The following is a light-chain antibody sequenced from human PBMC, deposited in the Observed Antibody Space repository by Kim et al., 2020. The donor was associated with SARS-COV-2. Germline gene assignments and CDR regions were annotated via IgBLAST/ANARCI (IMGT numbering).Light chain of an antibody. J-gene: IGKJ1*01. Sequence: DIQMTQSPSSLSASVGDRVTITCRASQGIGNDLGWYQQKPGKAPKRLIYAASSLQSGVPSKFSGSGSGTDFTLTISSLQPEDFATYYCLQYNSYPQTFGQGTKVDIK. CDR2: AAS. CDR3: LQYNSYPQT. V-gene: IGKV1-17*01. CDR1: QGIGND.